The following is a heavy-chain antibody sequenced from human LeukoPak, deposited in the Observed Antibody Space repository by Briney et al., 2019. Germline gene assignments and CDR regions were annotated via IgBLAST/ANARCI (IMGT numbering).Heavy chain of an antibody. CDR1: GFTFSNYA. CDR3: ARDYTGYYNY. J-gene: IGHJ4*02. Sequence: PGGSLRLSCAASGFTFSNYALTWVRQAPGKGLEWVSAIAFSGSTYYADSVKGRFTISRDNAKNSLYLQMNSLRAEDTAVYYCARDYTGYYNYWGQGTLVTVSS. CDR2: IAFSGST. V-gene: IGHV3-23*01. D-gene: IGHD3-9*01.